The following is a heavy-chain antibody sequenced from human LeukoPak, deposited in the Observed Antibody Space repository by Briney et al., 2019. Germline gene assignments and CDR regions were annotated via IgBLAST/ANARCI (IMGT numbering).Heavy chain of an antibody. Sequence: PGGSLRLSCAASGFMFSSSEMTWVRQGPGMGLEWVSYISSSGSTIYYADSVKGRFTISRDNAKDSLYLQMNSLRAEDTAVYYCARGDTGGPDAFDIWGQGTMVTVSS. V-gene: IGHV3-48*03. CDR3: ARGDTGGPDAFDI. D-gene: IGHD2-8*02. CDR1: GFMFSSSE. CDR2: ISSSGSTI. J-gene: IGHJ3*02.